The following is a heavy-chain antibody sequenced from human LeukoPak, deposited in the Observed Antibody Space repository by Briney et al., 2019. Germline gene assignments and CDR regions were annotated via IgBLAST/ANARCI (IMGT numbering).Heavy chain of an antibody. CDR1: GFTFSSYG. CDR3: AKDFCGGDCYLVD. Sequence: PGGSLRLSCAASGFTFSSYGMHWVRQAPGKGLEWVAVISYDGSNKYYADSVKGRFTISRDNSKNTLYLQMNSLRAEDTAVYYCAKDFCGGDCYLVDWGQGTLVTVSS. V-gene: IGHV3-30*18. CDR2: ISYDGSNK. J-gene: IGHJ4*02. D-gene: IGHD2-21*02.